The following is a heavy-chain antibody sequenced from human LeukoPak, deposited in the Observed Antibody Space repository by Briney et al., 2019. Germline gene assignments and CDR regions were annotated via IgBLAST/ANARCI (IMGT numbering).Heavy chain of an antibody. CDR2: ISGSGGST. V-gene: IGHV3-23*01. J-gene: IGHJ6*02. D-gene: IGHD5-24*01. CDR1: GFTFSSYA. CDR3: AKGMDYYYYYGMDV. Sequence: TGGSLRLSCAASGFTFSSYAMSWVRQAPGKRLELVSAISGSGGSTYYADSEKGRFTISRDNSKSTLYLQMNSLRAEDTAVYYCAKGMDYYYYYGMDVWGQGTTVTVSS.